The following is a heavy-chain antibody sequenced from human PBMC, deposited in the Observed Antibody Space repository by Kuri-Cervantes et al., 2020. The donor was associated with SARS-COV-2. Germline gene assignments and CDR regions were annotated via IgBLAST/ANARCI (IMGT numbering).Heavy chain of an antibody. CDR3: ARHTITGPFDY. V-gene: IGHV4-34*01. CDR1: GGSFSGYY. CDR2: INHSGST. D-gene: IGHD1-20*01. J-gene: IGHJ4*02. Sequence: SETLSLTCAVYGGSFSGYYWSWIRQPPGKGLEWIGEINHSGSTNYNPSLESRVTISVDTSKNQFSLKLSSVTAADTAVYYCARHTITGPFDYWGQGTLVTVSS.